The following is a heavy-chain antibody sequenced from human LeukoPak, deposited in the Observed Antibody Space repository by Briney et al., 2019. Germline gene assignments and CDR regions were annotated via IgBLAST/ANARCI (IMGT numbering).Heavy chain of an antibody. J-gene: IGHJ5*02. CDR3: ARLSSSSTNWFDA. Sequence: PGGSLRLSCAASGFTFSDYYLSWIRPAPGKGLEGVSYISSGSTYTDYADSVKGRFTITRDNAKNSLFLQMNSLRAEDTAVYFCARLSSSSTNWFDAWGQGTLVTVSS. D-gene: IGHD6-19*01. CDR2: ISSGSTYT. V-gene: IGHV3-11*06. CDR1: GFTFSDYY.